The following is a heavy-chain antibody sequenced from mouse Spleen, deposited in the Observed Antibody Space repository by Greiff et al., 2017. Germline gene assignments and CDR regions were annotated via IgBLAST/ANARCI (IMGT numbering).Heavy chain of an antibody. V-gene: IGHV1-26*01. CDR1: GYTFTDYY. D-gene: IGHD2-3*01. Sequence: VQLQQSGPELVKPGASVKISCKASGYTFTDYYMNWVKQSHGKSLEWIGDINPNNGGTSYNQKFKGKATLTVDKSSSTAYMELRSLTSEDSAVYYCARKGDGYYGDYWGQGTTLTVSS. CDR2: INPNNGGT. CDR3: ARKGDGYYGDY. J-gene: IGHJ2*01.